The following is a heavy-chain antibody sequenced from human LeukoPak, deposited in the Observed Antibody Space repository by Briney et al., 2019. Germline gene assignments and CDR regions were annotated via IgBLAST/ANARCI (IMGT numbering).Heavy chain of an antibody. Sequence: GASVKVSCKASGYTFTSYGISWVRQAPGQGLEWMGWISAYNGNTNYAQKLQGRVTMTTDTSTSTAYMELRSLRSDDTAVYYCASTKLGYYDYVWGSYRADAFDIWGQGTMVTVSS. CDR2: ISAYNGNT. V-gene: IGHV1-18*01. J-gene: IGHJ3*02. CDR3: ASTKLGYYDYVWGSYRADAFDI. D-gene: IGHD3-16*02. CDR1: GYTFTSYG.